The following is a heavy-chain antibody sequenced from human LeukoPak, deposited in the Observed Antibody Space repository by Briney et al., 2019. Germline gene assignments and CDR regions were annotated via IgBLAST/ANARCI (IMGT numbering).Heavy chain of an antibody. Sequence: GGSLRLSCAASGFTFSAYGIHWVRQAPGKGLEWVAVISYDGIRKYYSDSGKGRFTISRDNSKNTLYLQMNSLRAEDTAVYYCARGHSSSWSFFDYWGQGTLVTVSS. D-gene: IGHD6-13*01. CDR3: ARGHSSSWSFFDY. J-gene: IGHJ4*02. CDR1: GFTFSAYG. V-gene: IGHV3-30*03. CDR2: ISYDGIRK.